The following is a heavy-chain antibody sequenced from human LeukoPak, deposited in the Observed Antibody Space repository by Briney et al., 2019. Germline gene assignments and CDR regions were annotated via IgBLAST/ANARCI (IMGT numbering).Heavy chain of an antibody. D-gene: IGHD1/OR15-1a*01. V-gene: IGHV4-61*02. Sequence: SQTLSLTCSVSGTSISTGSYYWTWIRQPAGKGLDWLGRISNSGNTFYNPSLKSRVTISLDTSENQFSLKLSSVTAADTAVYYCARGNNGFTVLDSWGQGILVTVSS. J-gene: IGHJ4*02. CDR2: ISNSGNT. CDR1: GTSISTGSYY. CDR3: ARGNNGFTVLDS.